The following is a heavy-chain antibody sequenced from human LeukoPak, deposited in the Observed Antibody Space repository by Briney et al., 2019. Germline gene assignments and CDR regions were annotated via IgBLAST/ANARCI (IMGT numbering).Heavy chain of an antibody. Sequence: PSETLSLTCTVSIGSISSSSFYWGWIRQPPGKGLEWIGSIYYSGSTYYNPSLKSRFTISVDTSKNQFSLKLISVTAADTAVYYCARSRVGPTDGGGFDYWGQGTLVTVSS. CDR3: ARSRVGPTDGGGFDY. J-gene: IGHJ4*02. CDR1: IGSISSSSFY. D-gene: IGHD1-26*01. CDR2: IYYSGST. V-gene: IGHV4-39*01.